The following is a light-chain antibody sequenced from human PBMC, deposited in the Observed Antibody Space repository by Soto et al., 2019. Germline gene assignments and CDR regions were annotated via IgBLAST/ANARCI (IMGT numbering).Light chain of an antibody. CDR3: QQRGET. J-gene: IGKJ1*01. V-gene: IGKV3-11*01. CDR1: ESISSTY. CDR2: DAS. Sequence: EIVLTQPPVTLYLPAGSSVTVSCSASESISSTYLAWYQQKPGQAPRLLIYDASNRATGIPARFSGSGSGTDFTLTISSLEPEDFAVYYCQQRGETFGQGTEVDIK.